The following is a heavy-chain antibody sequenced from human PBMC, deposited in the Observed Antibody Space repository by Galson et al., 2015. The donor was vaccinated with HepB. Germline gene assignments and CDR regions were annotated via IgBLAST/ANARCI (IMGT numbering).Heavy chain of an antibody. Sequence: SCKASGGAFDKYHFNWVRQAPGPGLEWMGRISPGLDITKYAQKFQGRVTITADTSTSTAYMELSSLRSDDTALYYCARSHYYDSSPFDSWGQGTLVTVSS. CDR1: GGAFDKYH. J-gene: IGHJ4*02. V-gene: IGHV1-69*02. CDR3: ARSHYYDSSPFDS. D-gene: IGHD3-22*01. CDR2: ISPGLDIT.